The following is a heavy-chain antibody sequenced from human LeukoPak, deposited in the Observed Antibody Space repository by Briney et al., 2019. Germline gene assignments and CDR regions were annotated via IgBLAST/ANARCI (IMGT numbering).Heavy chain of an antibody. Sequence: SETLSLTCTVSGGSISSYYWSWIRQPPGKGLEWIGYIYYSGSTNYNPSLKSRVTISVDTSKNQFSLKLSSVTAADTAAYYCARLGDQYSSSFNWFDPWGQGTLVTVSS. CDR2: IYYSGST. CDR3: ARLGDQYSSSFNWFDP. V-gene: IGHV4-59*08. J-gene: IGHJ5*02. D-gene: IGHD6-13*01. CDR1: GGSISSYY.